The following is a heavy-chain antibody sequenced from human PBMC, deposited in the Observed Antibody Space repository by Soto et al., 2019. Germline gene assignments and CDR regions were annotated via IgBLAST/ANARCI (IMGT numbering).Heavy chain of an antibody. Sequence: QMEQSGAEVRKPGSSVKVSCTPSGGSLTSYPMAWVRQAPGQGFEWMGGIIPIHGTTEYAQKFQGRVTITADESTNRATLELTGLTSEDTAVYYCERGWGLVSWGQGTLVTVSS. V-gene: IGHV1-69*01. CDR2: IIPIHGTT. D-gene: IGHD3-16*01. CDR3: ERGWGLVS. CDR1: GGSLTSYP. J-gene: IGHJ4*02.